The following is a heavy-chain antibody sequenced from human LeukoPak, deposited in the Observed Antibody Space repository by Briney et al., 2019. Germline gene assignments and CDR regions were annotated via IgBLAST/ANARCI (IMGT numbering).Heavy chain of an antibody. CDR3: VAYYDILTGYKY. J-gene: IGHJ4*02. D-gene: IGHD3-9*01. CDR2: IYSGGST. CDR1: GFTVSTYY. Sequence: GGSLRLSFAVSGFTVSTYYMSWVRQVPGKGLEWVSVIYSGGSTYYADSVKGRFTISRDNSKNTLYIQMNSLRAEDTAVYYCVAYYDILTGYKYWGQGTLVTVSS. V-gene: IGHV3-66*01.